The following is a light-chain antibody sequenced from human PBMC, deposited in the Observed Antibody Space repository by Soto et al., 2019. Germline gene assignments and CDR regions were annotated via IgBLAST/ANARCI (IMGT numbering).Light chain of an antibody. CDR1: QSISSW. CDR2: KAS. CDR3: QPFNNYPWT. Sequence: DIQMTQSPSTLSASVGDRVTITCRASQSISSWLAWYQQKPGKAPKLLIYKASSLESGVPSRVSGSGSGTEFTLTISSLQPDDFATYYCQPFNNYPWTFCQGTRVEIK. J-gene: IGKJ1*01. V-gene: IGKV1-5*03.